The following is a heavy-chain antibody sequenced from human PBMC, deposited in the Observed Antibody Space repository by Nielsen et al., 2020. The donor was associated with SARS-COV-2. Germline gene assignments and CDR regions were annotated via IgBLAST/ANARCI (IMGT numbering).Heavy chain of an antibody. Sequence: GESLKISCAASGFSFSTFSNYGMHWVRQAPGKGLEWVAIISYDGTSEYTADSVKGRFTVSRDNSKNTVFLQMNSLRPEDTAVYYCAKDVGLAYHGRGDYGMDSWGQGTTVTVSS. CDR2: ISYDGTSE. J-gene: IGHJ6*02. D-gene: IGHD2-21*01. CDR3: AKDVGLAYHGRGDYGMDS. V-gene: IGHV3-30*18. CDR1: GFSFSTFSNYG.